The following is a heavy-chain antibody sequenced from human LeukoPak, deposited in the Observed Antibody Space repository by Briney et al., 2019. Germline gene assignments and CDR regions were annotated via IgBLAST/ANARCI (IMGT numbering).Heavy chain of an antibody. D-gene: IGHD2-2*01. J-gene: IGHJ5*02. V-gene: IGHV1-2*02. CDR2: INPNSGGT. CDR1: GYTFTRYY. Sequence: ASVKVSCKASGYTFTRYYMHWVRQAPGQGLEWMGWINPNSGGTNYAQKFQGRVTMTRDTSISTAYMELSRLRSDDTAVYYCARGGRWLGYCSSTSCPLGDWFDPWGQGTLVTVSS. CDR3: ARGGRWLGYCSSTSCPLGDWFDP.